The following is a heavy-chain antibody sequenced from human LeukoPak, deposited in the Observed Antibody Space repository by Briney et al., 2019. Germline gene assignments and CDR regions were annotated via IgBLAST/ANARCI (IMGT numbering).Heavy chain of an antibody. CDR1: GFTFSSYW. CDR3: ARAVYYSNYLGY. J-gene: IGHJ4*01. D-gene: IGHD3-10*01. CDR2: INNGGSIT. V-gene: IGHV3-74*01. Sequence: GGSLRLSCAASGFTFSSYWMHWVRQAPGKGLVWVSRINNGGSITGYADSVEGRFTISRDNAKNTLFLQMNSLRAEDTAMYYCARAVYYSNYLGYWGQGTLVTVSS.